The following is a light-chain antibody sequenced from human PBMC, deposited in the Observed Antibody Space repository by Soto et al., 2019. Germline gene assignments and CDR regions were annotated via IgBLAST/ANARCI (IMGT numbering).Light chain of an antibody. Sequence: DIQMTQSPSTLSASVGDRDTVTCRASQRISTWLAWYQQKPGKAPKLLIYDASRLENGVPSRFSGSGSGTEFTLNISSLQPVDFATYFSQQYDRDFTFGPVTIVDI. CDR2: DAS. J-gene: IGKJ3*01. V-gene: IGKV1-5*01. CDR3: QQYDRDFT. CDR1: QRISTW.